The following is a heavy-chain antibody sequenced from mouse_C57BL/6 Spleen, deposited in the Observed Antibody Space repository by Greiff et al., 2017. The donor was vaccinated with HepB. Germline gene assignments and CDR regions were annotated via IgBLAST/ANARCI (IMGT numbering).Heavy chain of an antibody. CDR2: IDPENGDT. J-gene: IGHJ3*01. D-gene: IGHD2-2*01. V-gene: IGHV14-4*01. CDR1: GFNIKDDY. Sequence: VQLQQSGAELVRPGASVKLSCTASGFNIKDDYMHWVKQRPEQGLEWIGWIDPENGDTEYASKFQGKATITADTSSNTAYLQLSSLTSEDTAVYYCNTARVYYGYDGFAYWGQGTLVTVSA. CDR3: NTARVYYGYDGFAY.